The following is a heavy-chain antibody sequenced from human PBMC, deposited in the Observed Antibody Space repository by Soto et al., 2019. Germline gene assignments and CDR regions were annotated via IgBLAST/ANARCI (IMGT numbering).Heavy chain of an antibody. CDR3: VRDGDYYDSAGYLTI. J-gene: IGHJ3*02. CDR2: IFHSGHT. CDR1: GGSISSGTYS. Sequence: QLQLQESGSGLVKPSQTLSLTCAVSGGSISSGTYSWSWIRQPPGEGLEWIGYIFHSGHTYYNPSLKSRVTISMDTSKTRVSLKLSSVTAADTAVYYCVRDGDYYDSAGYLTIWGQGTMVTVSS. V-gene: IGHV4-30-2*01. D-gene: IGHD3-22*01.